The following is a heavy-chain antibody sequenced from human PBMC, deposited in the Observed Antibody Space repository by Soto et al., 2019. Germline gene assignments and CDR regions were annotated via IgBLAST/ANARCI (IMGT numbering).Heavy chain of an antibody. CDR2: ISSSGYI. D-gene: IGHD2-15*01. CDR3: ARDCSGGSCYPGMDV. Sequence: GGSLRLSCAASGFTFRRNNMNWVRQAPGKGLEWVASISSSGYIFSTDSVRGRFTISRDNAKNSVYLQINSLRAEDTAVYFCARDCSGGSCYPGMDVWGQGTTVTVSS. V-gene: IGHV3-21*01. J-gene: IGHJ6*02. CDR1: GFTFRRNN.